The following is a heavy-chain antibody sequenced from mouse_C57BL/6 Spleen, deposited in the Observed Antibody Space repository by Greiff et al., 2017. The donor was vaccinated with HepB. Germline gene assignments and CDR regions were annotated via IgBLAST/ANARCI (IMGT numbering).Heavy chain of an antibody. J-gene: IGHJ3*01. CDR1: GYTFTSYT. Sequence: QVQLQQSGAELARPGASVKMSCKASGYTFTSYTMHWVKQRPGQGLEWIGYINPSSGYTKYNQKFKDKATLTADKSSSTAYMRLSSLTSEDSAVYYCARRSLDGYSPFAYWGQGTLVTVSA. D-gene: IGHD2-3*01. V-gene: IGHV1-4*01. CDR2: INPSSGYT. CDR3: ARRSLDGYSPFAY.